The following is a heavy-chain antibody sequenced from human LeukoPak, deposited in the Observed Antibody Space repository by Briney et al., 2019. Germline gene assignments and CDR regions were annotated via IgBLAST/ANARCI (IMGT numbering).Heavy chain of an antibody. CDR3: SRDSHGDDVYDY. D-gene: IGHD1-1*01. V-gene: IGHV3-49*04. CDR1: GSTFEDFA. J-gene: IGHJ4*02. Sequence: PGGSLRLSCTVSGSTFEDFAMTWVRQAPGKGLEWVGFIRRRAYGGTTDYAASVKGRFTISIDDSKNIAFLQMNSLKTEDTAIYFCSRDSHGDDVYDYWGQGTLVTVSS. CDR2: IRRRAYGGTT.